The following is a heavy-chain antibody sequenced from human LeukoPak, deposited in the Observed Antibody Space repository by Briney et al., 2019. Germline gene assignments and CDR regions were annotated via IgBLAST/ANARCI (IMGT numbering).Heavy chain of an antibody. CDR3: TTDRGPKRYFDWLLLEGLGAVAGYLFDY. J-gene: IGHJ4*02. CDR2: IHYSGST. CDR1: GGSISSYY. V-gene: IGHV4-59*01. D-gene: IGHD3-9*01. Sequence: SETLSLTCTVSGGSISSYYWSWIRQPPGKGLEWIGYIHYSGSTNYNPSLKSRVTISVDTSKNQFSLKLSSVTAADTAVYYCTTDRGPKRYFDWLLLEGLGAVAGYLFDYWGQGTLVTVSS.